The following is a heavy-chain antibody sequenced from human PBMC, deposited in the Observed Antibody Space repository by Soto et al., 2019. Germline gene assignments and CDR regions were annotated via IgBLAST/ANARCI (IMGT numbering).Heavy chain of an antibody. D-gene: IGHD2-15*01. CDR2: ISGSGGST. J-gene: IGHJ4*02. Sequence: GSLRLSCAASGFTFRIYAMSWVRQAPGKGLEWVSAISGSGGSTYYADSVKGRFTISRDNSKNTLYLETNSLRDEDTAVYYCARGYCSGGTCSVDYWGQGARVAVSS. CDR3: ARGYCSGGTCSVDY. V-gene: IGHV3-23*01. CDR1: GFTFRIYA.